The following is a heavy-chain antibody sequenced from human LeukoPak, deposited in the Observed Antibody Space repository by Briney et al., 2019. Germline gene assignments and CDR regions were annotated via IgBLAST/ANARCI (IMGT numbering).Heavy chain of an antibody. D-gene: IGHD3-9*01. CDR1: GFTFSSYS. J-gene: IGHJ5*02. CDR3: ARDQALRYFDWFPEGPKWFDP. Sequence: GGSLRLSCAASGFTFSSYSMNWVRQAPGKGLEWVSSISSSSSYIYYADSVKGRFTISRDNAKNSLYLQMNSLRAEDTAVYYCARDQALRYFDWFPEGPKWFDPWGQGTLVTVSS. V-gene: IGHV3-21*01. CDR2: ISSSSSYI.